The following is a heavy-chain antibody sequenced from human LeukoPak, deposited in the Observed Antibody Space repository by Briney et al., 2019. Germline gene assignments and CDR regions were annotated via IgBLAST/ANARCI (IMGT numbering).Heavy chain of an antibody. Sequence: ASVKVSCKASGYTFTGYYMHWVRQAPGQGLEWMGWINPDSGGTNYAQKFQGRVTMTRDTSTNTVYMELSSLRSEDTAVYYCARGPSITMVRGGQWYYYMDVWGKGTTVTISS. V-gene: IGHV1-2*02. D-gene: IGHD3-10*01. J-gene: IGHJ6*03. CDR2: INPDSGGT. CDR3: ARGPSITMVRGGQWYYYMDV. CDR1: GYTFTGYY.